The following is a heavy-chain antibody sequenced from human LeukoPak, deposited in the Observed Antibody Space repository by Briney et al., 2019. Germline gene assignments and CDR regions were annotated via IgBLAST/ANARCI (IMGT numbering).Heavy chain of an antibody. V-gene: IGHV4-34*01. CDR1: GGSFSFYY. Sequence: SETLSLTCTVCGGSFSFYYWHWNRQPPGEGLDWIGEIDNRGSTQYKPSLRSRGIISIDTSGNHFSLKLTSVTAADTAVYFCARDSDSGFQWGQGILVTVSS. D-gene: IGHD3-16*01. CDR2: IDNRGST. J-gene: IGHJ4*02. CDR3: ARDSDSGFQ.